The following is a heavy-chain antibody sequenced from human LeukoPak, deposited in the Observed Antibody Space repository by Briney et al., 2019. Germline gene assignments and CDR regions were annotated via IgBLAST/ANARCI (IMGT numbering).Heavy chain of an antibody. CDR1: GFIFSSYA. D-gene: IGHD6-6*01. CDR3: TTVGGSSEFDY. V-gene: IGHV3-23*01. J-gene: IGHJ4*02. CDR2: ISGSGGMT. Sequence: GGSLTLTCAASGFIFSSYAMNWIRQAPGKGLEWVSVISGSGGMTYYADFVNGRVTISRDNYKHLLYLQMNILKADDTAVYYCTTVGGSSEFDYWGQGTLVTVSS.